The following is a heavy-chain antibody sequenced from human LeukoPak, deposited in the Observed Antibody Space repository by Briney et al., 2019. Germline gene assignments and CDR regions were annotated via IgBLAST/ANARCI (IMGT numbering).Heavy chain of an antibody. CDR1: GFTFSSYG. V-gene: IGHV3-33*01. Sequence: GGSLRLSCAASGFTFSSYGMHWVRQAPGKGLEWVAVIWYDGSNKYYADSVKGRFTISRDNSKNTLYLQMNSLRAEDTAVYYCARRIVYYYDSSGHRWFDPWGQGTLVTVSS. J-gene: IGHJ5*02. CDR3: ARRIVYYYDSSGHRWFDP. D-gene: IGHD3-22*01. CDR2: IWYDGSNK.